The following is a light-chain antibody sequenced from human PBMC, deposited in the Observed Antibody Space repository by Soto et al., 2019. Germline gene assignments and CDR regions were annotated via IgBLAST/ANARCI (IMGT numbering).Light chain of an antibody. J-gene: IGKJ5*01. CDR3: QHFGGTPFT. V-gene: IGKV3-20*01. CDR2: GAS. Sequence: FLVQAPCSLCSCAAERATLPCTASQSVSSSYIAWYQQRPGQTPSLLIYGASTRATGIPDRFSGSGSGTHFTLTISRLEPGDFAVYYCQHFGGTPFTFGQGTRLEI. CDR1: QSVSSSY.